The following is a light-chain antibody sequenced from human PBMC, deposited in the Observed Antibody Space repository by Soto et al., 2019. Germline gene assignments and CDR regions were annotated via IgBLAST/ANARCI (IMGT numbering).Light chain of an antibody. Sequence: DIQMTQFPSSLSASVGDRVTIACQSSDDVSRNLNWFQQKPGEAPKLLIYDASNLERGVPSRFSGSGSGTDFTLTISSLQPEDVATYYCQQYNSMLSFGGGTEVEMK. CDR3: QQYNSMLS. J-gene: IGKJ4*01. V-gene: IGKV1-33*01. CDR2: DAS. CDR1: DDVSRN.